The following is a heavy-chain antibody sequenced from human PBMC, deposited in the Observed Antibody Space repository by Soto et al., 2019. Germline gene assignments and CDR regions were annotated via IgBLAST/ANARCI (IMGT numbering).Heavy chain of an antibody. Sequence: PSETLSLTCAVYGGFLSESYWTWIRQPPGKGLEWIGEINHVGGTNYNPSLKSRVTISVDTSKNQFSLKLSSVTAADTAVYYCARATWQQLVRFDYWGQGTLVTVSS. CDR2: INHVGGT. CDR3: ARATWQQLVRFDY. D-gene: IGHD6-13*01. V-gene: IGHV4-34*01. CDR1: GGFLSESY. J-gene: IGHJ4*02.